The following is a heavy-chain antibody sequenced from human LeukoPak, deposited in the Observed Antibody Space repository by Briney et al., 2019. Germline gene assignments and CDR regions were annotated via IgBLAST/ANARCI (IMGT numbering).Heavy chain of an antibody. CDR2: MNPNSGNT. CDR3: ARGTIHTSTQGVVVPAAILDY. V-gene: IGHV1-8*03. CDR1: GYTFTSYD. J-gene: IGHJ4*02. Sequence: ASVKVSCKASGYTFTSYDINWVRQATGQGLEWMGWMNPNSGNTGYAQKFQGRVTITRNTSTSTAYMELSSLRSEDTAVYYCARGTIHTSTQGVVVPAAILDYWGQGTLVTVSS. D-gene: IGHD2-2*01.